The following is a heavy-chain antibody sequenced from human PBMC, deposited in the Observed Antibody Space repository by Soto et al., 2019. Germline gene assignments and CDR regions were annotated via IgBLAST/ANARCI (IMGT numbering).Heavy chain of an antibody. CDR1: SGAIGTTNW. CDR3: ARRTWGMDV. CDR2: IFHIGNT. J-gene: IGHJ6*02. Sequence: QVQLQESGPGLVKPSGTLSLTCAVSSGAIGTTNWWGWVRQTPGKGLEWIGEIFHIGNTYYNPSLARRDTISVDPSKNQFSLNLRSVTAADTAVYYCARRTWGMDVWGQGTTVTVSS. V-gene: IGHV4-4*02. D-gene: IGHD2-8*01.